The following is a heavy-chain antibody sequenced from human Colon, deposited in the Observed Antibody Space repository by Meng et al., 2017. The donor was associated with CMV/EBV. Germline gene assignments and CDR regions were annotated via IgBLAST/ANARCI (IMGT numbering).Heavy chain of an antibody. CDR3: AYRHGSGSLDP. Sequence: SCKASGGTFSRYAINWVRQAPGQGLEWMGGLLPVLDTANYAQKFLGRVTITADKFTNTAYMELTSLTSDDTAVYYCAYRHGSGSLDPWGQGTPVTVSS. CDR1: GGTFSRYA. J-gene: IGHJ5*02. V-gene: IGHV1-69*06. D-gene: IGHD3-10*01. CDR2: LLPVLDTA.